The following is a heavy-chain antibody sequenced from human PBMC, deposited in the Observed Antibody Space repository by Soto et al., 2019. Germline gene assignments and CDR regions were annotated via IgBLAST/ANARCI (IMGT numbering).Heavy chain of an antibody. D-gene: IGHD5-12*01. Sequence: PGGSLRLSCAASGFTFSGSVIHWVRQASGKGLEWVGRIRSKADNYATAYAASVEGRFTISRDDSKNTAYLQMNSLKTVDTAVYYCTCGLIVADNSCGPGTVVTVSS. CDR2: IRSKADNYAT. CDR1: GFTFSGSV. V-gene: IGHV3-73*01. CDR3: TCGLIVADNS. J-gene: IGHJ4*02.